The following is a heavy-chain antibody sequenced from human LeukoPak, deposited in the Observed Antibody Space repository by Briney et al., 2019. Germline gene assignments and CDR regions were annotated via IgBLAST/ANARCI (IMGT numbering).Heavy chain of an antibody. D-gene: IGHD3-3*01. V-gene: IGHV3-74*01. Sequence: AGGSLKLSCAASGFTFKFYWMYWVRQAPGKGLEWVSRIHPDGSSTNYADSVKGRFTISRDNTKNTLYLQMNTLRVEDTAVYYCARELSVPWGQGTLVTVS. CDR1: GFTFKFYW. J-gene: IGHJ4*02. CDR2: IHPDGSST. CDR3: ARELSVP.